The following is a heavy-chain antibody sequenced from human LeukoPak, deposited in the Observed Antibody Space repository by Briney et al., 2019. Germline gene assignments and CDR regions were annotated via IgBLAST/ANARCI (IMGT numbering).Heavy chain of an antibody. Sequence: ASVKVSCKTSGYTFADYYMRWVWQAPGQGREWMGWVNPVSGGTYYAQRYLGMVTMSRESSIRAVYMELSRLQSGDTAVYHCASLGATTLSYFGMDVWGQGTTVTVSS. CDR2: VNPVSGGT. J-gene: IGHJ6*02. CDR3: ASLGATTLSYFGMDV. D-gene: IGHD1-26*01. V-gene: IGHV1-2*02. CDR1: GYTFADYY.